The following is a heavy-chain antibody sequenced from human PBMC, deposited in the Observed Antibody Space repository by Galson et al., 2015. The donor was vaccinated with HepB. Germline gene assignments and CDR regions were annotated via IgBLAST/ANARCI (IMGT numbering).Heavy chain of an antibody. CDR2: IKEEESEK. V-gene: IGHV3-7*05. J-gene: IGHJ4*02. CDR3: ARFAGGGYSTSWYRSGFDY. Sequence: KGLEWVANIKEEESEKYYVDSVKGRFTISRDNAKNSLYLQLNSLRAEDTAVYFCARFAGGGYSTSWYRSGFDYWGQGTLVIVSS. D-gene: IGHD6-13*01.